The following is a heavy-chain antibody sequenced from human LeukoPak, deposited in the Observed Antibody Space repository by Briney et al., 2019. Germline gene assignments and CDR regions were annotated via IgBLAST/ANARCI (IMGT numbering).Heavy chain of an antibody. CDR3: ARTVVAAFFDY. Sequence: GGSLRLSCAASGFTFSNYWMHWVRQVPGKGLVWVSRINDDGSATFYADSVKGRFTISRDNAKNTLFLQINSLRAGDTAVYYCARTVVAAFFDYWGQGTLVTVSS. J-gene: IGHJ4*02. CDR1: GFTFSNYW. CDR2: INDDGSAT. D-gene: IGHD3-22*01. V-gene: IGHV3-74*01.